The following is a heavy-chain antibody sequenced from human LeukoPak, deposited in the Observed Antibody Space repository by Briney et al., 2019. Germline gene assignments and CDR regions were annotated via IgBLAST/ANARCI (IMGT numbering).Heavy chain of an antibody. CDR3: ASRYVRNWYVFGA. Sequence: GGSLRLSCAASGFTFNNYPMHWVRQAPGKGLEWVALLSYDGTKKYYADSVKGRFTIFRDNSRNALFLQMGSLRPDDTALYNCASRYVRNWYVFGAWGQGTLVTVSS. J-gene: IGHJ5*02. D-gene: IGHD1-14*01. V-gene: IGHV3-30*14. CDR2: LSYDGTKK. CDR1: GFTFNNYP.